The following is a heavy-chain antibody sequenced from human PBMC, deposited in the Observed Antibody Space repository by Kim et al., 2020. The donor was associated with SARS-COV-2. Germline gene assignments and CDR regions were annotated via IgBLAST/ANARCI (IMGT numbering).Heavy chain of an antibody. D-gene: IGHD6-13*01. J-gene: IGHJ4*01. Sequence: SETLSLTCTVSGGSINSSSYYWGWIRQPPGKGLEWIGSIYYSGSTYYNPSLKSRVTISVDTSKNQFSLKLSSVTAADTAVYYCARHEIAAAPSTFDYWC. V-gene: IGHV4-39*01. CDR1: GGSINSSSYY. CDR2: IYYSGST. CDR3: ARHEIAAAPSTFDY.